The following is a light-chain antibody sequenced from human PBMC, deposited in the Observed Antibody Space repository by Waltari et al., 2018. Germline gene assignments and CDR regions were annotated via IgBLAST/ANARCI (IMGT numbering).Light chain of an antibody. CDR1: KSADEW. J-gene: IGKJ2*01. CDR3: QQYNGYPIT. V-gene: IGKV1-5*01. Sequence: DIQLTQSPSRLSASVGDRVTITCRASKSADEWLAWYQQRPGKAPDLLIYKASALRDGVSSRFSGSGSGTEFSLTISSLQPGDAATYYCQQYNGYPITFGQGTKLEI. CDR2: KAS.